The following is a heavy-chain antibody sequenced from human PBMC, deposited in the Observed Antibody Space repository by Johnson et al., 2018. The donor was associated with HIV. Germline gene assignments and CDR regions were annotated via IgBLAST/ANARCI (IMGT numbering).Heavy chain of an antibody. Sequence: VQLVESGGGLVQPGGSLRLSCAASGFSVSTYDMHWVRQATGKGLDWVSVIGTAGDTYYLGAVKSRFTISSENDKNSLDLQMNSLGAGDTAVYYCARAGRLSGDTLDIWSQGTMVTVSS. V-gene: IGHV3-13*01. CDR3: ARAGRLSGDTLDI. CDR2: IGTAGDT. D-gene: IGHD3-10*02. J-gene: IGHJ3*02. CDR1: GFSVSTYD.